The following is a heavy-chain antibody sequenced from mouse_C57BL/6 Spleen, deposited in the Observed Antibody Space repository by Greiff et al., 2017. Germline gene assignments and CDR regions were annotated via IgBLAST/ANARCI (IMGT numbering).Heavy chain of an antibody. CDR3: ARIYVSIYEGAMDY. J-gene: IGHJ4*01. Sequence: VQLQQSGPELVKPGASVKISCKASGYSFTGYYMNWVKQSPEKSLEWIGEINPSTGGTTYNQKFKAKATLTVDKSSSTAYMQLNSLTSEDSAVXYCARIYVSIYEGAMDYWGQGTLVTVSS. CDR2: INPSTGGT. CDR1: GYSFTGYY. D-gene: IGHD1-1*01. V-gene: IGHV1-42*01.